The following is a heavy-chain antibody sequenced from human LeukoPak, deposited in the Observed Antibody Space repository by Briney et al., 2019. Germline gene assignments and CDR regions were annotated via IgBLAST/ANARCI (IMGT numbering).Heavy chain of an antibody. D-gene: IGHD3-22*01. V-gene: IGHV4-31*03. Sequence: SETLSLTCTVSGGSISSGGYYWSWIRQHPGKGLEWIGYIYYSGSTYYNPSLKSRVTTSVDTSKNQFSLKLSSVTAADTAVYYCARGGPFKYYYDSSGYPDYWGQGTLVTVSS. CDR1: GGSISSGGYY. J-gene: IGHJ4*02. CDR3: ARGGPFKYYYDSSGYPDY. CDR2: IYYSGST.